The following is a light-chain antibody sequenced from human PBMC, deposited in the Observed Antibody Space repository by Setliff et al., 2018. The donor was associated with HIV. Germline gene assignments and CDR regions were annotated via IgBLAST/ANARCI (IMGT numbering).Light chain of an antibody. CDR1: SGDVGGYNY. J-gene: IGLJ1*01. CDR2: EVT. CDR3: SSYAGNKGDV. V-gene: IGLV2-8*01. Sequence: QSALTQPPSASGSPGQSVTISCTGTSGDVGGYNYVSWYQQYPGKAPKLLIHEVTKRPSGVPDRFSGSKSGNTASLTVSGLQAEDEADYYCSSYAGNKGDVFGTGTKAPS.